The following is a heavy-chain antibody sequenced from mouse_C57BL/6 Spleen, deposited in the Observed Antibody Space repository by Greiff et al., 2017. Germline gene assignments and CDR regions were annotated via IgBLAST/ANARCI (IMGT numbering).Heavy chain of an antibody. CDR2: IYPGDGDT. Sequence: QVQLQQSGAELVKPGASVKISCKASGYAFSSYWMNWVKQRPGKGLEWIGQIYPGDGDTNYNGKFKGKATLTADKSSSTAYMQLSSLTSEDSAVYFCARGGFYDCYLGYFDVWGTGTTVTVSS. D-gene: IGHD2-3*01. CDR1: GYAFSSYW. J-gene: IGHJ1*03. V-gene: IGHV1-80*01. CDR3: ARGGFYDCYLGYFDV.